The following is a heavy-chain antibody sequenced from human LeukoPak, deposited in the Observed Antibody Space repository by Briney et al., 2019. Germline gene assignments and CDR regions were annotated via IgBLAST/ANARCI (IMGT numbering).Heavy chain of an antibody. J-gene: IGHJ5*01. D-gene: IGHD6-13*01. CDR1: GFSFSSYW. V-gene: IGHV3-7*02. CDR2: TKQDGNEK. CDR3: ARGRHSSSWYDC. Sequence: GGSLRLSCAASGFSFSSYWMSWVRQAPGKALEFVAHTKQDGNEKYYEASAKERFIITRDNAKNSLYLQMNSLRADDTAVYYCARGRHSSSWYDCWGQGPLVIVTS.